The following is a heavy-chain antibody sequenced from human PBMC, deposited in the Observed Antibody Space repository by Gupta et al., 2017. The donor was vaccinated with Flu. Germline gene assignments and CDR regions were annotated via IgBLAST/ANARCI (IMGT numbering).Heavy chain of an antibody. J-gene: IGHJ4*02. D-gene: IGHD6-19*01. CDR3: ARSSAWYTPFDV. V-gene: IGHV4-59*01. CDR2: NYSGGTA. Sequence: QVQLQESGPGLVKPSETLSLSCTVSGGSISGYYWSWMRQPPGRGLQWIGYNYSGGTAANNPSLKSRVTISVDPSKNQFSLKLNSVTAADTAVDGGARSSAWYTPFDVGGQGTLGTVSS. CDR1: GGSISGYY.